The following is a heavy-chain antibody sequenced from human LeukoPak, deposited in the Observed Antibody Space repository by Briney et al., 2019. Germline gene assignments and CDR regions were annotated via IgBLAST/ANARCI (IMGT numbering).Heavy chain of an antibody. J-gene: IGHJ5*02. CDR1: GYTFTGYY. V-gene: IGHV1-2*02. CDR3: ARVGLSATVTTSWFDP. CDR2: INPNSGGT. D-gene: IGHD4-11*01. Sequence: ASVKVSCKASGYTFTGYYMHWVRQAPGQGLEWMGWINPNSGGTNYAQKFQGRVTMTRDTSISTAYMELSRLRSDDTAVYYCARVGLSATVTTSWFDPWGQGTLVTVSS.